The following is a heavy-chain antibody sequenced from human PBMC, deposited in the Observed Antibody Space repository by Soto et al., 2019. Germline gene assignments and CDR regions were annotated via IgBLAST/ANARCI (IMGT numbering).Heavy chain of an antibody. Sequence: ASVKVSCKASGYTFTSYVISWVRQAPGQGLEWMGIINPSGGSTSYAQKFQGRVTMTRDTSTSTVYMELSSLRSEDTAVYYCARVEAAGNPVRAGYGMDVWGQGTTVTVSS. CDR1: GYTFTSYV. CDR3: ARVEAAGNPVRAGYGMDV. D-gene: IGHD6-13*01. V-gene: IGHV1-46*03. J-gene: IGHJ6*02. CDR2: INPSGGST.